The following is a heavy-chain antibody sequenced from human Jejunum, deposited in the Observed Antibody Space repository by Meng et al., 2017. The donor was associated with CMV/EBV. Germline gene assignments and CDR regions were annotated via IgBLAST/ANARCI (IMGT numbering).Heavy chain of an antibody. CDR1: GFTFSNYA. J-gene: IGHJ4*02. V-gene: IGHV3-23*01. D-gene: IGHD1-7*01. CDR3: AKPITGTTRFDY. CDR2: ISGSFGSP. Sequence: ASGFTFSNYAMSWVRQGPGKGLEWVSGISGSFGSPYYADSVKGRFTISRDISKNTLYLQMSSLRAEDTAVYYCAKPITGTTRFDYWGQGTLVTVSS.